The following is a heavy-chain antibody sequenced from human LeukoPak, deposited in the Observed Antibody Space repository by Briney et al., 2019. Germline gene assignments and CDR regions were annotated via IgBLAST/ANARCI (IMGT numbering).Heavy chain of an antibody. D-gene: IGHD3-22*01. CDR2: INAGGSYT. CDR3: AKGRRGFYDSSGYFYIFDY. J-gene: IGHJ4*02. V-gene: IGHV3-23*01. Sequence: GGSLRLSCAASGFTFCSDAMSWVRQAPGKGLEWVSSINAGGSYTYYADSVKGRFTISRDNSKNTLYLQMNSLRAEDTAVYYCAKGRRGFYDSSGYFYIFDYWGQGTLVTVSS. CDR1: GFTFCSDA.